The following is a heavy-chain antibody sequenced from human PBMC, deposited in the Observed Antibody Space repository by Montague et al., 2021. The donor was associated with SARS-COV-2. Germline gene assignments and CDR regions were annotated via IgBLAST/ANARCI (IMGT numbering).Heavy chain of an antibody. V-gene: IGHV4-59*01. CDR1: GVSISSYN. Sequence: SETLSLTCTVSGVSISSYNWIWIRQPPGTGLEWIGYIYYTGSTNYNPSLKIRVTISVDTSKNQFSLKLSSVTAADTAVYYCASGVGSSGGNWFDLWGQGTLVTVSS. J-gene: IGHJ5*02. CDR3: ASGVGSSGGNWFDL. CDR2: IYYTGST. D-gene: IGHD2-8*01.